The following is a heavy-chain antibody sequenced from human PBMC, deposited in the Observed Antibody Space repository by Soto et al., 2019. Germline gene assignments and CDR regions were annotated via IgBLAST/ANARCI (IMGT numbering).Heavy chain of an antibody. Sequence: GESLKISCNGSRYSFTSYWIGWVRQMPGKGLEWMGIIYPGDSDTRYSPSFQGQVTISADKSISTAYLQWSSLKASDTAMYYCARAAAGWGYCSGGSRYSDYYYYGMDVWGQGTTVTVSS. CDR1: RYSFTSYW. CDR3: ARAAAGWGYCSGGSRYSDYYYYGMDV. D-gene: IGHD2-15*01. V-gene: IGHV5-51*01. J-gene: IGHJ6*02. CDR2: IYPGDSDT.